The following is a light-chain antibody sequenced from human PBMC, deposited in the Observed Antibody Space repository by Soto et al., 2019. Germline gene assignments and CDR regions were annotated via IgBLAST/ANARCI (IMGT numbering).Light chain of an antibody. CDR2: EVV. J-gene: IGLJ1*01. CDR1: KSDIGVYDF. V-gene: IGLV2-8*01. Sequence: QSFLTQPPSASGSAGQSVTISCTGTKSDIGVYDFVSWYQHHPGKAPRLIIYEVVQRPSGVPDRFSGSKSGNTASLTVSGLQAADEADYFCKSYAGSNTYVFGSGTKVTVL. CDR3: KSYAGSNTYV.